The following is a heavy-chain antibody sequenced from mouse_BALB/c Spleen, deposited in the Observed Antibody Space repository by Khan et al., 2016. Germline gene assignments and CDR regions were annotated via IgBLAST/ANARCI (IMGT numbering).Heavy chain of an antibody. CDR1: GYTFTDHA. J-gene: IGHJ2*01. V-gene: IGHV1S53*02. CDR2: ISPGTGDI. D-gene: IGHD2-1*01. CDR3: RRSDYGNYYFDY. Sequence: QVQLQQSDAELVKPGASVKISCKASGYTFTDHAIHWVKQKPEQGLEWIGYISPGTGDIKYNEKFKGKATLTADKSSSTAYMQLNSLTSEDSAVYFCRRSDYGNYYFDYWGQGTTLTVSS.